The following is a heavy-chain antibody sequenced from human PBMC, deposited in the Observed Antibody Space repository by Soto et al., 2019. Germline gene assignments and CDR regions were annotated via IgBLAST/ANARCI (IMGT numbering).Heavy chain of an antibody. J-gene: IGHJ6*02. CDR1: GGPFSGYY. CDR3: ARHVLLWFGELPKTPYYYYGMDV. D-gene: IGHD3-10*01. Sequence: PSETLSLTCAVYGGPFSGYYWSWIRQPPGKGLEWIGEINHSGSTNYNPSLKSRVTISVDTSKNQFSLKLSSVTAADTAVYYCARHVLLWFGELPKTPYYYYGMDVWGQGTTVTVSS. CDR2: INHSGST. V-gene: IGHV4-34*01.